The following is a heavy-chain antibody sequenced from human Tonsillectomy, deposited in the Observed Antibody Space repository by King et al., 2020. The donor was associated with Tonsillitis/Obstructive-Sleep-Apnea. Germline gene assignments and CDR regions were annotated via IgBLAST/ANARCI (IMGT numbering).Heavy chain of an antibody. Sequence: VQLQQWGAGRLKPSETLSLTCAVYGGSFSGYYWRWIRQPPGKGLEWIGEINHSGSTNYNPSLKSRVTISVDTSKNQFSLKLCSVTVADTAVYYCARGLTTGLVEYYYYYMDVWGKGTTVTVSS. CDR3: ARGLTTGLVEYYYYYMDV. J-gene: IGHJ6*03. V-gene: IGHV4-34*01. CDR2: INHSGST. D-gene: IGHD4-11*01. CDR1: GGSFSGYY.